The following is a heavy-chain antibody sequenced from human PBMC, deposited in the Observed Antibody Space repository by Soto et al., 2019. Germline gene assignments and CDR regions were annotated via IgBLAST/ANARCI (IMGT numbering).Heavy chain of an antibody. J-gene: IGHJ5*02. V-gene: IGHV4-30-2*01. CDR3: ARVPDR. CDR2: IYDIGGT. CDR1: GGSISSGGYS. D-gene: IGHD2-2*01. Sequence: QLQLQESGSGLVKPSQTLSLTCAVSGGSISSGGYSWSWIREPPGKGLEWIGYIYDIGGTYYSPSLKSRVTISLDRSKTQFSLKLSSVTAADTAVYYCARVPDRWGQGTLVTVSS.